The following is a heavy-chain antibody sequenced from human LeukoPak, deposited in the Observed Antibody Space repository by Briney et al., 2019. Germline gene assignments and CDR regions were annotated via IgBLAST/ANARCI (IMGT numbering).Heavy chain of an antibody. D-gene: IGHD1-1*01. Sequence: ASVKVSCKVSGYTLTELSMHWVRQAPGKGLEWMGGFDPEDGETIYAQKFQGRVTMTEDTSTDTAYMELSSLRSEDTAVYYCATALESGPGFGYWGQGTLVTVSS. CDR2: FDPEDGET. V-gene: IGHV1-24*01. J-gene: IGHJ4*02. CDR3: ATALESGPGFGY. CDR1: GYTLTELS.